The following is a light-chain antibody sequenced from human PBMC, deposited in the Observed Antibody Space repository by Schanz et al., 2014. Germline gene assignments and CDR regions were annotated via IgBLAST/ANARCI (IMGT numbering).Light chain of an antibody. CDR1: SSDVGSYNL. CDR2: EGS. Sequence: QSVLTQPASVSGSPGQSITISCTGTSSDVGSYNLVSWYQQHPGKAPKLMIYEGSKRPSGVSNRFSGSKSGNTASLTISGLQAEDEADYYCCSYAGSRPAYVFGSGTKLTVL. J-gene: IGLJ1*01. CDR3: CSYAGSRPAYV. V-gene: IGLV2-23*01.